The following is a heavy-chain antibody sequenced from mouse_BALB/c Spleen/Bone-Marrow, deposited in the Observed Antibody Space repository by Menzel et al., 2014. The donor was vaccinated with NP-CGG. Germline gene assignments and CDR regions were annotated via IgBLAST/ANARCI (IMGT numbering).Heavy chain of an antibody. CDR1: GYTFTDYA. Sequence: VQLQESGPGLARPGVSVKISCKGSGYTFTDYAMHWVKQSHAKSLEWIGVINTYSGNTNYNQNFKGKATMTVDKSSSTAFMELARLTYEDSAIYYCAREGYASTAWFAYWGQGTLVTVSA. D-gene: IGHD1-1*01. V-gene: IGHV1-67*01. J-gene: IGHJ3*01. CDR3: AREGYASTAWFAY. CDR2: INTYSGNT.